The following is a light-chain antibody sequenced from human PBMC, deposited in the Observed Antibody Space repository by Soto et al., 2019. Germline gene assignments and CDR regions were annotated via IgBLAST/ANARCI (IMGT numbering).Light chain of an antibody. CDR1: QSVSSY. CDR2: DAS. CDR3: QQRSK. Sequence: ESVLTQSPATLSLSPGERATLSCRASQSVSSYLAWYQKKPGQAPRLLSYDASNRATGIPARFSGSGSGTDFTLPISSLEPEDFAVYYCQQRSKFGGGTKVEIK. V-gene: IGKV3-11*01. J-gene: IGKJ4*01.